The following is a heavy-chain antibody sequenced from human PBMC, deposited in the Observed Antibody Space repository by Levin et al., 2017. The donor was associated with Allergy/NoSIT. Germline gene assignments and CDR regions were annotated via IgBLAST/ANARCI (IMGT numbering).Heavy chain of an antibody. J-gene: IGHJ4*02. CDR2: LSGSSGTS. CDR3: TRDPGGDEDFDY. V-gene: IGHV3-69-1*01. CDR1: GFTFSDWD. Sequence: GESLKISCEASGFTFSDWDMNWVRQAPGKGLEWLSFLSGSSGTSRYADSVKGRFTVSRDNARSSLYLQMNSLRADDTAIYYCTRDPGGDEDFDYWGQGTLVTVSS. D-gene: IGHD3-16*01.